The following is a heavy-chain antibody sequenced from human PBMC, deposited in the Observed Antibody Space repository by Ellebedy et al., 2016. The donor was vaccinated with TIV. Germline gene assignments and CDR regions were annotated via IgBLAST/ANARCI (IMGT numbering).Heavy chain of an antibody. V-gene: IGHV4-34*01. Sequence: MPSETLSLTCAVYGGSFSGYYWRWIRQPPGKGLEWIGEINHSGSTNYNPSLKSRVTISVDTSKNQFSLKLSSVTAADTAVYYCARGGRITIFGVVNLFDYWGQGTLVTVSS. CDR2: INHSGST. D-gene: IGHD3-3*01. CDR1: GGSFSGYY. J-gene: IGHJ4*02. CDR3: ARGGRITIFGVVNLFDY.